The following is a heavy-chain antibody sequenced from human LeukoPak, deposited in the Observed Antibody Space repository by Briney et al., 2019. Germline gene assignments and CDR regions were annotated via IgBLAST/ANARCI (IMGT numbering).Heavy chain of an antibody. CDR1: GFTFSNYA. J-gene: IGHJ4*02. V-gene: IGHV3-23*01. Sequence: PGGSLRVSCAASGFTFSNYAMSWVRQAPGKGLEWVSAISGSGGSTYYADSVKGRFTISRDNSKNTLYLQMNSLRVEDTAVYYCAKGPTTIQLHYWGQGTLVTVSS. D-gene: IGHD1-1*01. CDR3: AKGPTTIQLHY. CDR2: ISGSGGST.